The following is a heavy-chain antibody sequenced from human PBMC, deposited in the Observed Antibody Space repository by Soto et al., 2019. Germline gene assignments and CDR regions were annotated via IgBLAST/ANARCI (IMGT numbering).Heavy chain of an antibody. CDR3: ARGRSTSWVSDY. CDR2: MNPNSGNT. D-gene: IGHD6-13*01. V-gene: IGHV1-8*01. CDR1: GYTFTSYD. Sequence: QVQLVQSGAEVKKPGASVKVSCKTSGYTFTSYDINWVRQATGHGLEWMGWMNPNSGNTGYAQNLQGRVTMTRNTTISTAYMGLSGLRSDDTAVYYCARGRSTSWVSDYWGQGTLVTVSS. J-gene: IGHJ4*02.